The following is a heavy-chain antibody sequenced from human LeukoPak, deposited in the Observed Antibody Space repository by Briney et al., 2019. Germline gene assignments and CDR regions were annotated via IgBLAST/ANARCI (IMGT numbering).Heavy chain of an antibody. J-gene: IGHJ3*02. CDR2: IKQDGSEK. V-gene: IGHV3-7*01. D-gene: IGHD6-19*01. Sequence: GGSLRLSCAASGFTFSSYWMSWVRQAPGKGLEWVANIKQDGSEKYYVDSVKGRFTISRDNAKNSLYPQMNSLRAEDTAVYYCARSTISGWFHAFDIWGQGTMVTVSS. CDR3: ARSTISGWFHAFDI. CDR1: GFTFSSYW.